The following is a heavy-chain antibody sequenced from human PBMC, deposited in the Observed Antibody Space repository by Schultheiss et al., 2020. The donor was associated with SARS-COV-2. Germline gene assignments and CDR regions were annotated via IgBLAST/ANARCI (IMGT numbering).Heavy chain of an antibody. V-gene: IGHV1-2*02. J-gene: IGHJ4*02. D-gene: IGHD2-2*01. CDR2: INPNSGCT. Sequence: ASVKVSCKASGYTFTGYYMHWVRQAPGQGLEWMGWINPNSGCTNYAQKFQGRVTMTRDTSISTAYMELSRLRSDDTAVYYCARVLITVPQLTPHLPVDYWGQGTLVTVSS. CDR1: GYTFTGYY. CDR3: ARVLITVPQLTPHLPVDY.